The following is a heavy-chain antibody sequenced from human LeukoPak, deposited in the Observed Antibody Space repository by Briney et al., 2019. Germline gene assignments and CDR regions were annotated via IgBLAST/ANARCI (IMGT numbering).Heavy chain of an antibody. V-gene: IGHV4-31*03. J-gene: IGHJ3*02. Sequence: PSETLSLTCTVSGDSISSAFYYWSWLRPHPGKGLEWIGYIYHSGTTYYNPSLKTRVTMSLDTSRNQFYLKVYSVTAADTAVYYCARNLGAVVTPGWAYDIWGQGTMVTVSS. CDR1: GDSISSAFYY. CDR3: ARNLGAVVTPGWAYDI. D-gene: IGHD4-23*01. CDR2: IYHSGTT.